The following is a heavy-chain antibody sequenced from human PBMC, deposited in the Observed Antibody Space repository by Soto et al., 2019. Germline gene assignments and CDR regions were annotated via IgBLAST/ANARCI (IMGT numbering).Heavy chain of an antibody. D-gene: IGHD6-13*01. CDR2: ISYDGSNK. J-gene: IGHJ4*02. CDR3: ARDRVYSSSWVDY. CDR1: GFTFSSYA. Sequence: QVQLVESGGGVVQPGRSLXXXXXXSGFTFSSYAMHWVRQAPGKGLEWVAVISYDGSNKYYADSVKGRFTISRDNSKNTLYLQMNSLRAEDTAVYYCARDRVYSSSWVDYWGQGTLVTVSS. V-gene: IGHV3-30-3*01.